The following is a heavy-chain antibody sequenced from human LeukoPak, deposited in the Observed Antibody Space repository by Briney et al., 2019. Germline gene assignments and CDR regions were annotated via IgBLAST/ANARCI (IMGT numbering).Heavy chain of an antibody. CDR3: AKDRSYCSSTSCSRFDY. Sequence: GRSLRLSCAASGFTFNSYGMHWVRQAPGKGLEWVAVITYDGSNKYYADSVKGRFTISRDNSKNTLYLQMNSLRAEDTAVYYCAKDRSYCSSTSCSRFDYWGQGTLVTVSS. CDR1: GFTFNSYG. D-gene: IGHD2-2*01. V-gene: IGHV3-30*18. J-gene: IGHJ4*02. CDR2: ITYDGSNK.